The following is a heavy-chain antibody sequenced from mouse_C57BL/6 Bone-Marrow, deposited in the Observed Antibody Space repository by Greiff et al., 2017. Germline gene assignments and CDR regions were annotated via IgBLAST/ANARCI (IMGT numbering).Heavy chain of an antibody. V-gene: IGHV14-2*01. CDR2: IDPEDGDT. J-gene: IGHJ2*01. D-gene: IGHD4-1*01. CDR3: ARYWDDFDY. CDR1: GFNIKDYY. Sequence: VQLQQSGAELVKPGASVKLSCTASGFNIKDYYMHWVKQRTEQGLEWIGRIDPEDGDTTYAPKFQGKATITADTSSNTAYLQLSSLTSEDTGVYYCARYWDDFDYWGQGTTLTVSS.